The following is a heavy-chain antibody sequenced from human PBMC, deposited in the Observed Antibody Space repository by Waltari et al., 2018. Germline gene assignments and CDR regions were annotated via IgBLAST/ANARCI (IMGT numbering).Heavy chain of an antibody. Sequence: QITLKESGPTLVKPTQTLTLTCTFSGFSLSTSGVGVGWIRQPPGKALEWLALIYWNDDKRYSPSLKSRLTITKDTSKNQVVLTMTNMDPVDTATYYCAHRQGFREVFDYWGQGTLVTVSS. CDR2: IYWNDDK. D-gene: IGHD3-10*01. J-gene: IGHJ4*02. CDR3: AHRQGFREVFDY. CDR1: GFSLSTSGVG. V-gene: IGHV2-5*01.